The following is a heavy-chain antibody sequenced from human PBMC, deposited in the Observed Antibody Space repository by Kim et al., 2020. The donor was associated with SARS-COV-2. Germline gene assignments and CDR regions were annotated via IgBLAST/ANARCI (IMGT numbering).Heavy chain of an antibody. CDR2: ISYDGSNK. D-gene: IGHD3-22*01. CDR3: ARDKTYYDY. Sequence: GGSLRLSCAASGFTFSSYGMHWVRQAPGKGLEWVAVISYDGSNKYYADSVKGRFTISRDNSKNTLYLQMNSLRAEDTAVYYCARDKTYYDYWGQGTLVTVSS. CDR1: GFTFSSYG. V-gene: IGHV3-33*05. J-gene: IGHJ4*02.